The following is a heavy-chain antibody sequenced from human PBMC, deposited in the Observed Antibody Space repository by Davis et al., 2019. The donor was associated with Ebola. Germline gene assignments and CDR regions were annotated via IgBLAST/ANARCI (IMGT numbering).Heavy chain of an antibody. Sequence: PGGSLRLSCAASGFTFSSYAMHWVRQAPGKGLEWVAVISYDGSNKYYADSVKGRFTISRDNSKNTLYLQMNSLRAEDTAVYYCARDRGSSWTTEYFQHWGQGTLVTVSS. CDR2: ISYDGSNK. V-gene: IGHV3-30-3*01. CDR1: GFTFSSYA. CDR3: ARDRGSSWTTEYFQH. J-gene: IGHJ1*01. D-gene: IGHD6-13*01.